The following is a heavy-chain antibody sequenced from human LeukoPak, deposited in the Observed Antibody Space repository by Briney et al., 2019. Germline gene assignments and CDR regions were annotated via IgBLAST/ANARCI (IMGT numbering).Heavy chain of an antibody. Sequence: PSETLSLTCTVSGGSISSSSYYWGWIRQPPGKGLEWIGYIYYSGSSYYNPSLRSRVTISVDTSKNHSSLKLSSVTAADTAVYYCARNRDGYNSFDYWGQGTLVTVSS. V-gene: IGHV4-31*03. CDR3: ARNRDGYNSFDY. D-gene: IGHD5-24*01. CDR2: IYYSGSS. CDR1: GGSISSSSYY. J-gene: IGHJ4*02.